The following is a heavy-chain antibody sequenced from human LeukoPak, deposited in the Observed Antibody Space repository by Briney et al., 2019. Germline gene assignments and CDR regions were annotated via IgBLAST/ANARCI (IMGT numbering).Heavy chain of an antibody. CDR3: ARCSSTSCYKGPHFDY. D-gene: IGHD2-2*02. V-gene: IGHV1-46*01. Sequence: ASVKVSCKASGYTFASYFIHWVRQAPGQGLEWMGILNPSGVKTNYAQKFQGRVTMTSDTSTSTVYMELSSLRFEDTAVYYCARCSSTSCYKGPHFDYWGQGILVTVSS. CDR1: GYTFASYF. CDR2: LNPSGVKT. J-gene: IGHJ4*02.